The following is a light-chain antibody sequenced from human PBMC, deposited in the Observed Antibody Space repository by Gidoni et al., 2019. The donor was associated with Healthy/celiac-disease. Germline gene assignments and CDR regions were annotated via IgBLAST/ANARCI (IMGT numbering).Light chain of an antibody. CDR3: QQYSNWPMT. CDR1: QSVSSD. CDR2: CAS. V-gene: IGKV3-15*01. J-gene: IGKJ1*01. Sequence: ERVMTQSPATLSMSPGERATLACRASQSVSSDLAGYQQNSGQAPRLLIYCASPRATDIPARFSGSVSATEFPLTISCLQSGDFAVSYCQQYSNWPMTFGQGTKVAIK.